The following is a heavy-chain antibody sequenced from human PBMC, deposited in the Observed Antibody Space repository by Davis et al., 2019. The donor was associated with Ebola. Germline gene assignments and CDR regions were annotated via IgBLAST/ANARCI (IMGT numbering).Heavy chain of an antibody. V-gene: IGHV3-33*01. Sequence: GESLKISCAASGFTFSSYGMHWVRQAPGKGLEWVAVIWYDGSNKYYADSVKGRFTISRDNSKNTLYLQMNSLRAEDTAVYYCARGKVVVAPGAFDIWGQGTMVTVSS. CDR1: GFTFSSYG. CDR3: ARGKVVVAPGAFDI. D-gene: IGHD2-21*01. CDR2: IWYDGSNK. J-gene: IGHJ3*02.